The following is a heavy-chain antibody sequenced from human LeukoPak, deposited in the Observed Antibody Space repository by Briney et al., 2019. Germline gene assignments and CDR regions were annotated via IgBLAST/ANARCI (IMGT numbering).Heavy chain of an antibody. Sequence: PGGSLRLSCAASGFRFSNYDMHWVRQAPGKGLEWVAIIWYDGSYKYYGESVRGRFTIARDNSKSTLYLQMNSLRAEDTAVYYCAKDVWRSEHPALDFWGQGTLVTVSS. J-gene: IGHJ3*01. V-gene: IGHV3-33*06. CDR1: GFRFSNYD. CDR2: IWYDGSYK. CDR3: AKDVWRSEHPALDF. D-gene: IGHD1-1*01.